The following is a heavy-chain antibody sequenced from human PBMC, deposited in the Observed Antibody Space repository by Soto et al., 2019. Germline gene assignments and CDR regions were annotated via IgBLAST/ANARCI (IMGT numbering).Heavy chain of an antibody. Sequence: GASLNTSFQASGYNFIRYWSAWVRQMPGKGLEWMGISYPVDSDATYSPSFEGQVTFSADKSISTAYLQWSSLKASDTAMYYCARHKPESRNYYYDSSGFANYYYYGMDVWGQGTTVTVSS. CDR2: SYPVDSDA. CDR1: GYNFIRYW. V-gene: IGHV5-51*01. J-gene: IGHJ6*02. D-gene: IGHD3-22*01. CDR3: ARHKPESRNYYYDSSGFANYYYYGMDV.